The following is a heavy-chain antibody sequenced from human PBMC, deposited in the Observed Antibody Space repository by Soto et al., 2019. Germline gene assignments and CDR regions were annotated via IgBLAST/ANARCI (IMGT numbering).Heavy chain of an antibody. CDR1: AYTFTNYY. CDR3: SLPRHYHGAAFDS. J-gene: IGHJ4*01. Sequence: LGESLKISCNGSAYTFTNYYIGWVRQVAGKGLEWMGIIYPGDSETTYSPSFQGQVTFSVDKSLNPAYVQWSSLKASDTAIYYCSLPRHYHGAAFDSWGHGTLVTVSS. D-gene: IGHD3-10*01. V-gene: IGHV5-51*01. CDR2: IYPGDSET.